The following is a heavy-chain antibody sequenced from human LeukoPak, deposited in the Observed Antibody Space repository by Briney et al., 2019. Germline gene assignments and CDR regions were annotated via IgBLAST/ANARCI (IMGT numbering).Heavy chain of an antibody. CDR1: GFTFSGYH. V-gene: IGHV3-30*02. J-gene: IGHJ4*02. CDR3: AVDDYNLNY. D-gene: IGHD5-12*01. Sequence: GGSLSLSCAASGFTFSGYHMDWVRQSPGKGLEWVAFIRFDDRDKYYADSVKGRFTISRDNSKNTLYLQMNSLRREDTAIYYCAVDDYNLNYWGVGTLVTVSS. CDR2: IRFDDRDK.